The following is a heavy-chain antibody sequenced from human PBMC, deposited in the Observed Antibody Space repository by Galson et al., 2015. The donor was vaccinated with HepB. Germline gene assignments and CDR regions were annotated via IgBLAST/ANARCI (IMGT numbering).Heavy chain of an antibody. Sequence: SLRLSCAASGFTFSNYAMSWIRQAPGKGLEWVSVISGDGGTIHYADSVKGRFTISRDNSKKNLYLQLDSLRAGDTALYYCAKVGLYDSHYYYYYMDVWGKGTTVTVSS. CDR3: AKVGLYDSHYYYYYMDV. CDR2: ISGDGGTI. CDR1: GFTFSNYA. V-gene: IGHV3-23*01. D-gene: IGHD3-22*01. J-gene: IGHJ6*03.